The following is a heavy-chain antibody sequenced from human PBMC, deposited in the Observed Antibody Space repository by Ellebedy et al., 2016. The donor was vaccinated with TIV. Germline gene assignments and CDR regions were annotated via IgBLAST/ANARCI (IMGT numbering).Heavy chain of an antibody. CDR3: ARFRYSSGSR. D-gene: IGHD6-19*01. CDR1: GGSFSGYY. J-gene: IGHJ4*02. CDR2: INHSGST. V-gene: IGHV4-34*01. Sequence: SETLSLTXAVYGGSFSGYYWGWIRQPPGKGLEWIGEINHSGSTNYNPSLKSRVTISVDTSKNQFSLKLSSVTAADTAVYYCARFRYSSGSRWGQGTLVTVSS.